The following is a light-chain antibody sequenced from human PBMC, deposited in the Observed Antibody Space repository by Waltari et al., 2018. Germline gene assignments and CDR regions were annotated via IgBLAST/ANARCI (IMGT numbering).Light chain of an antibody. CDR1: SGHSNNV. Sequence: QLVLTQSPSASASLGASVKLACTLSSGHSNNVIAWLQQRPEKGPRYLLKVNTDGSHTRGDDVPERFSGSSSGAERYLTISSLQSEDEADYFCQTGGHGTWVFGGGTKLTVL. V-gene: IGLV4-69*01. CDR2: VNTDGSH. CDR3: QTGGHGTWV. J-gene: IGLJ3*02.